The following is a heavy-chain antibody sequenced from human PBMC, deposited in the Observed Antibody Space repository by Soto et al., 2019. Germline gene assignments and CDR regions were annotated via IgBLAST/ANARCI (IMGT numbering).Heavy chain of an antibody. D-gene: IGHD3-10*01. Sequence: QVQLVESGGGVVQPGRSLRLSCAASGFTFSSYAMHWVRQAPGKGLEWVAVISYDGSNKYYADSVKGRFTISRDNSKNTLYLQMNSLRAEDKAVYYCARDRYYYGSGVYDAFDIWGQGTMVTVSS. J-gene: IGHJ3*02. CDR2: ISYDGSNK. V-gene: IGHV3-30-3*01. CDR3: ARDRYYYGSGVYDAFDI. CDR1: GFTFSSYA.